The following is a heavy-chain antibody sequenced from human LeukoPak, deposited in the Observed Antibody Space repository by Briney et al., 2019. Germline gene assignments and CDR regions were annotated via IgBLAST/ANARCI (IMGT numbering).Heavy chain of an antibody. V-gene: IGHV4-31*03. Sequence: NPSETLSLTCTVSGGSISSGGYYWGWIRQHPGKGLEWIGYIYYSGSTYYNPSLKSRVTISVDTSKNQFSLKLSSVTAADTAVYYCAREAVVVVAAGFDPWGQGTLVTVSS. J-gene: IGHJ5*02. CDR2: IYYSGST. D-gene: IGHD2-15*01. CDR3: AREAVVVVAAGFDP. CDR1: GGSISSGGYY.